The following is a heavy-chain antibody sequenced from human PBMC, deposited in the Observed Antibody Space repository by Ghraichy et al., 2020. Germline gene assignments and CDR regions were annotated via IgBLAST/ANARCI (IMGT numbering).Heavy chain of an antibody. V-gene: IGHV1-69*13. CDR2: IIPIFGTA. CDR1: RAPSKLHA. D-gene: IGHD6-13*01. Sequence: SVKVSCKISRAPSKLHALIWVPHAAGRGLEWMGGIIPIFGTANYAQKFQGRVTITADESTSTAYMELSSLRSEDTAVYYCARDRGAAAGHFYFDYWGQG. CDR3: ARDRGAAAGHFYFDY. J-gene: IGHJ4*02.